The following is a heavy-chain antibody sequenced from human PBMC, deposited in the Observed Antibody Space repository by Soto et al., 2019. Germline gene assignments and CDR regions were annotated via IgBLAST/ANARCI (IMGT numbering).Heavy chain of an antibody. Sequence: LCNGVSEFNIEGDAGRWIIEKKGKGLEWVSAVSVLGASSYYADSVRGRFTISRDNSKNTLYLQMNSLRAEDTAVYYCAQLSQYSSSYHFNSWGQGTLLTGSS. D-gene: IGHD6-6*01. CDR3: AQLSQYSSSYHFNS. J-gene: IGHJ4*02. V-gene: IGHV3-23*01. CDR2: VSVLGASS. CDR1: EFNIEGDA.